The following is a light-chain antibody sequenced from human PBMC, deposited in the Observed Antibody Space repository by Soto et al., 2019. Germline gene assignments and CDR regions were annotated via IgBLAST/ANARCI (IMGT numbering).Light chain of an antibody. CDR1: SSDFGSSNF. CDR3: CSFPGGTTLYL. Sequence: QSALTQPASVSGSPRQSITISCTGGSSDFGSSNFVSWYQQHPGKAPKLIIYEATRRLSGISGRFSGSKSGNTASLTISGLQAEDEADYYCCSFPGGTTLYLFGTGTKLTVL. V-gene: IGLV2-23*01. CDR2: EAT. J-gene: IGLJ1*01.